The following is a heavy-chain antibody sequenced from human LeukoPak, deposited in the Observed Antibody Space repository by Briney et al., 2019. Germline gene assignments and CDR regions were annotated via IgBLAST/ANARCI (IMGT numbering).Heavy chain of an antibody. Sequence: SETLSLTCTVSGYSISSGYYWGWIRQPPGKGLEWIGSISHSGSTYYNPSLKSRVTMSVDTSKNQFSLKLSSVTAADTAVFYCATLWIGELSSYYFDYWGQGTLVTVSS. CDR1: GYSISSGYY. CDR2: ISHSGST. J-gene: IGHJ4*02. D-gene: IGHD3-10*01. V-gene: IGHV4-38-2*02. CDR3: ATLWIGELSSYYFDY.